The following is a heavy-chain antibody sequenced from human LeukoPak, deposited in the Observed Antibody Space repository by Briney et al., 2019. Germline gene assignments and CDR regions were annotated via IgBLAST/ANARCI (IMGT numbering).Heavy chain of an antibody. V-gene: IGHV3-11*01. CDR2: ITDNGRKT. CDR3: AKGPDYDILTPIDY. J-gene: IGHJ4*02. Sequence: PGGSLRLSCEASGFTLSDYYMGWIRQAPGKGLEWVSYITDNGRKTYYADSVKGRFTISRDNAKTSLYLQMNSLRAEDMALYYCAKGPDYDILTPIDYWGQGTLVTVSS. CDR1: GFTLSDYY. D-gene: IGHD3-9*01.